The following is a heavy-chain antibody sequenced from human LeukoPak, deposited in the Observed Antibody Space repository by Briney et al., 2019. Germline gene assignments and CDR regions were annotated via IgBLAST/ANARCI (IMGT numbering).Heavy chain of an antibody. Sequence: SETLSLTCTVSGDSISSHYWSWIRQPPGKGPEWIGNISYSGSTEYTPSLSSRVTISIDTARNQFSLKLTSVTAADTALYYCSRHRGDDGFDIWGQGTKVTVSS. J-gene: IGHJ3*02. D-gene: IGHD3-10*01. CDR1: GDSISSHY. CDR3: SRHRGDDGFDI. V-gene: IGHV4-59*08. CDR2: ISYSGST.